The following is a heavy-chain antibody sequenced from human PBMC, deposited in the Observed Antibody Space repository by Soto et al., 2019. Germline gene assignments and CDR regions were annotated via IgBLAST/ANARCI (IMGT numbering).Heavy chain of an antibody. Sequence: EVQLVESGGGLVQPGESLRLSCAASGFTFSSYWMHRVRQAPGKGLVWVSRINSDGSSTSYAGSVKGRFTISRDNAKNTLYLQMNSLRAEDTAVYYCVRTSLVVAAATREDYWGQGTLVTVSS. CDR3: VRTSLVVAAATREDY. J-gene: IGHJ4*02. CDR2: INSDGSST. D-gene: IGHD2-15*01. CDR1: GFTFSSYW. V-gene: IGHV3-74*01.